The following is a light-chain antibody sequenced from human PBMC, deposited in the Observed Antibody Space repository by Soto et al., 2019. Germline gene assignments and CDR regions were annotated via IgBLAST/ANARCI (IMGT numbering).Light chain of an antibody. V-gene: IGKV4-1*01. Sequence: DIVMTQSPDSLAVSLGERATINCKSSQSVLYSSNNKNYLAWYQQKPGQPPKLLIYLSTTRESGVPDRFSGSGSGTDFTLTISSLQAEDVAVYYCQQHLSTPLTFGGGTKVELK. J-gene: IGKJ4*01. CDR2: LST. CDR1: QSVLYSSNNKNY. CDR3: QQHLSTPLT.